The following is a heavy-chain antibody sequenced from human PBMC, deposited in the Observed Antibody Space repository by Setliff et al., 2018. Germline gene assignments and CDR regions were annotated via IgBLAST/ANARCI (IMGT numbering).Heavy chain of an antibody. J-gene: IGHJ4*02. CDR2: VDPKDGQA. CDR1: GYTFTNFG. D-gene: IGHD3-10*01. CDR3: ATDLAIRGVQFDY. V-gene: IGHV1-69-2*01. Sequence: ASVKVSCKTSGYTFTNFGISWVRQAPGQGLEWMGRVDPKDGQAIYAKKFQGRFTITADTSIDTAYMELSSLTSEDTAVYYCATDLAIRGVQFDYWGRGTLVTVSS.